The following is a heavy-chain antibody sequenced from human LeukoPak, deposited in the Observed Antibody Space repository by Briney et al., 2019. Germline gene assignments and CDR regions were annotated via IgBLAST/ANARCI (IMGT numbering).Heavy chain of an antibody. CDR2: IGTAGEI. J-gene: IGHJ4*02. CDR3: ARDMITFGGVISAFDY. Sequence: GGSLRLSCAASGFTFSSYDMHWVRQATGKGLEWVSGIGTAGEIYYPGSVKGRFTISRDNAKNSLYLQMNSLRAEDTAVYYCARDMITFGGVISAFDYWGQGTLVTVSS. CDR1: GFTFSSYD. D-gene: IGHD3-16*01. V-gene: IGHV3-13*01.